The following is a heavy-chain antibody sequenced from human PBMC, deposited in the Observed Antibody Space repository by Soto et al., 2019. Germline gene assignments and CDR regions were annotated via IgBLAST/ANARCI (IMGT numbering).Heavy chain of an antibody. J-gene: IGHJ6*04. CDR2: VNPYNGNT. CDR3: ATGGAGVADHVI. CDR1: GYSFTSFG. V-gene: IGHV1-18*01. Sequence: ASVKVSCKASGYSFTSFGVNWVRQAPGQGLEWMGWVNPYNGNTNYAQKFQGRVTMTADTSKSKAYMEVMSLQSDDTAVYYCATGGAGVADHVIWGNGTMVTVSS. D-gene: IGHD6-13*01.